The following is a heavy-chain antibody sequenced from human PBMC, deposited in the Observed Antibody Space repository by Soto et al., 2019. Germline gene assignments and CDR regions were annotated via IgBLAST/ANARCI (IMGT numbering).Heavy chain of an antibody. J-gene: IGHJ4*02. Sequence: GGSLRLSCVASGFSFNRYGMHWVRQAPGKGLEWLAVMSFDGTTRYYADSVKGRFSISRDNSRNTLYLQLNSLRRDDTAVYFCEGGGHHRELLAYWGRGTLVTVSS. D-gene: IGHD1-26*01. CDR2: MSFDGTTR. CDR3: EGGGHHRELLAY. V-gene: IGHV3-30*03. CDR1: GFSFNRYG.